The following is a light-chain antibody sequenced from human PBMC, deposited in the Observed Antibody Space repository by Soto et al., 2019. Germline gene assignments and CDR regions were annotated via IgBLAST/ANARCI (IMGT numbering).Light chain of an antibody. CDR2: GAS. CDR1: QSVSNNY. V-gene: IGKV3-20*01. CDR3: QQYGSSPRT. Sequence: EIVLTQSPGTLSLSPGERAALSCRASQSVSNNYLAWYQQKPGQAPRNLIYGASNRATGIPDRFSGSGSGRDFTLTISRLEPEDFAVYYCQQYGSSPRTFGQGTRVEIK. J-gene: IGKJ2*01.